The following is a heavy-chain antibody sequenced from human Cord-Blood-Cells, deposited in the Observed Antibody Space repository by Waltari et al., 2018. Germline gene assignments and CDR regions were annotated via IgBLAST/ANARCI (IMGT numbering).Heavy chain of an antibody. Sequence: EVQLVESGGGLVKPGGSLRLSCAASGFTFSSYSMNWVRQAPGKGLEWVSSISSSSSYIYYADSVKGRFTISRDNAKNSLYLQMNSLRAEDTAVYYCARDGGSLTGDTHWYFDLWGRGTLVTVSS. D-gene: IGHD7-27*01. CDR1: GFTFSSYS. CDR3: ARDGGSLTGDTHWYFDL. J-gene: IGHJ2*01. CDR2: ISSSSSYI. V-gene: IGHV3-21*01.